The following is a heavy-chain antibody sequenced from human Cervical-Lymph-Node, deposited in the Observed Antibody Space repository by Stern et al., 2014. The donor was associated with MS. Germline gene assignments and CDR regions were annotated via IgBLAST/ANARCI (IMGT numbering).Heavy chain of an antibody. Sequence: QVQLQESGSGLVKPSQTLSLTCAVSGGSISSGGYSWSWIRQPPGKGLEWLGYIYHSGRTYYNPSLSSRVTISVDRSKSQFSLKLSSVTAADTAVYYCARSSTVTPNAFDIWGQGTMVTVSS. D-gene: IGHD4-17*01. V-gene: IGHV4-30-2*01. CDR2: IYHSGRT. CDR3: ARSSTVTPNAFDI. CDR1: GGSISSGGYS. J-gene: IGHJ3*02.